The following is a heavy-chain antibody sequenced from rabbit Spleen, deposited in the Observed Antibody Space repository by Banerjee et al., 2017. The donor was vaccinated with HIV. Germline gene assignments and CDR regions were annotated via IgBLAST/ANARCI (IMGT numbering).Heavy chain of an antibody. Sequence: QEQLVESGGGLVKPGASLTLTCKSSGFSFSSNYDLCWVRQAPGKGLEWIGCIFTGKTESSYATWSNDRLTTSSTASTTVTTQQTRLAAAAKTTFFCATVAGPGDYIDYVFNLWGPGTLVTVS. J-gene: IGHJ4*01. CDR2: IFTGKTES. D-gene: IGHD3-1*01. V-gene: IGHV1S45*01. CDR1: GFSFSSNYD. CDR3: ATVAGPGDYIDYVFNL.